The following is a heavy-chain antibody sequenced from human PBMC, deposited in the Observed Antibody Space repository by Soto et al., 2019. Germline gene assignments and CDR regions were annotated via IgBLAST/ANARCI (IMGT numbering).Heavy chain of an antibody. CDR1: GGSISSGGYY. CDR3: ARFEPAAPFDY. CDR2: IYYSGST. D-gene: IGHD2-2*01. V-gene: IGHV4-61*08. J-gene: IGHJ4*02. Sequence: SETLSLTCTVSGGSISSGGYYWSWIRQHPGKGLEWIGYIYYSGSTYYNPSLKSRVTISVDTSKNQFSLKLSSVTAADTAVYYCARFEPAAPFDYWGQGTLVTVLL.